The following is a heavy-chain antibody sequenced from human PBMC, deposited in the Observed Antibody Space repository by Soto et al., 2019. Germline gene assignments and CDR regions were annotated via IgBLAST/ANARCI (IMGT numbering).Heavy chain of an antibody. J-gene: IGHJ6*02. Sequence: ASVKVSCKASGYTFTSYYMHWVRQAPGQGLEWMGIINPSGGSTSYAQKFQGRVTMTRDTSTSTVYMELSSLRSEDTAVYYCARAGPGDYDSSGYYHRYYYYGMDVWGQGTTVTAYS. CDR2: INPSGGST. V-gene: IGHV1-46*01. D-gene: IGHD3-22*01. CDR3: ARAGPGDYDSSGYYHRYYYYGMDV. CDR1: GYTFTSYY.